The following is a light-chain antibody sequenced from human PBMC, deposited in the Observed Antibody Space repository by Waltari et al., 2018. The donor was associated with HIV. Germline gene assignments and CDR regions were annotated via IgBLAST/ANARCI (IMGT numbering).Light chain of an antibody. V-gene: IGLV2-8*01. CDR3: SSYADNNSVL. J-gene: IGLJ2*01. Sequence: QSALTQPPSASGSPGQSVTISCTGTSSDVGGYKDVSWYQQHPGKAPKLMIYEVNKRPSGVPDRFFGSKSGNTASLTVSGLQAEDEADYYCSSYADNNSVLFGGGTKVTVL. CDR1: SSDVGGYKD. CDR2: EVN.